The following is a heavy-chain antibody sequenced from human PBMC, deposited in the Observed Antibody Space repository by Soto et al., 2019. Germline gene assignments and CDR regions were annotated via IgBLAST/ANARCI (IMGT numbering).Heavy chain of an antibody. V-gene: IGHV5-51*01. J-gene: IGHJ6*02. CDR1: GYSFTSYW. D-gene: IGHD6-13*01. Sequence: GESLKISCKGSGYSFTSYWIGWVRQMPGKGLEWMGIIYPGDSDTRYSPSFQGQVTISADKSISTAYLQWSSLKASDTAMYYCARQSIPGYSSSWYVRYYYGMGVWGQGTTVTVSS. CDR2: IYPGDSDT. CDR3: ARQSIPGYSSSWYVRYYYGMGV.